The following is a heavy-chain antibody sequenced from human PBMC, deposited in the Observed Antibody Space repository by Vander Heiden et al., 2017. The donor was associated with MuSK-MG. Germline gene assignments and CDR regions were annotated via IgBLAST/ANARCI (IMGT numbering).Heavy chain of an antibody. CDR1: GFTFSSYG. Sequence: QVQLVESGAGVVQPGRSLRLSCAASGFTFSSYGMHWVRQAPGKGLGWVAVIWYDGSNKYYADSVKGRFTISRDNSKNTLYLQMNSLRAEDTAVYYCARDSGYSGSPLGDYWGQGTLVTVSS. J-gene: IGHJ4*02. D-gene: IGHD1-26*01. CDR2: IWYDGSNK. V-gene: IGHV3-33*01. CDR3: ARDSGYSGSPLGDY.